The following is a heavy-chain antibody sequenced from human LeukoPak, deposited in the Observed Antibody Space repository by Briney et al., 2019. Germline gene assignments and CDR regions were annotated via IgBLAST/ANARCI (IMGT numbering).Heavy chain of an antibody. V-gene: IGHV3-7*01. J-gene: IGHJ5*02. CDR3: ARDGYDILTGYYPGRWFDP. D-gene: IGHD3-9*01. CDR2: IKQDGSEK. Sequence: GGSLRLSCAASGFTFSSYWMSWVRQAPGKGLEWVANIKQDGSEKYYVDSVKGRFTISRDNAKNSLYLQMNSLRAEDTAVYYCARDGYDILTGYYPGRWFDPWGQGTLVTVSS. CDR1: GFTFSSYW.